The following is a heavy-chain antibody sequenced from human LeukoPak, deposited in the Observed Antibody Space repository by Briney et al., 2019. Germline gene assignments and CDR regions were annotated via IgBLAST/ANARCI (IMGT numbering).Heavy chain of an antibody. D-gene: IGHD4-11*01. CDR2: INPNSSGT. J-gene: IGHJ4*02. V-gene: IGHV1-2*02. Sequence: WASVKVSCKASGYTFTGYYMHWVRQAPGQGLEWMGWINPNSSGTNYAQKFQGRVTMTRDTSISTAYMELSRLRSDDTAAYYCARDNSVSYSNPRPTFDYWGQGTLVTVSS. CDR3: ARDNSVSYSNPRPTFDY. CDR1: GYTFTGYY.